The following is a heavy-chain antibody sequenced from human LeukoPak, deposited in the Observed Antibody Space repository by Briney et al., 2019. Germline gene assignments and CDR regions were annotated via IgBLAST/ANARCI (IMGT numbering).Heavy chain of an antibody. CDR1: GFTFDDHG. Sequence: PGGSLRLSCAASGFTFDDHGMNWVRQAPGKGLEWVSGNWNGGSTFYADSVKGRFTISRDNAKNALYLQMNSLTVEDTALYHCARDRSYGSFDFWGQGTLVTVSS. J-gene: IGHJ4*02. D-gene: IGHD5-18*01. CDR2: NWNGGST. CDR3: ARDRSYGSFDF. V-gene: IGHV3-20*01.